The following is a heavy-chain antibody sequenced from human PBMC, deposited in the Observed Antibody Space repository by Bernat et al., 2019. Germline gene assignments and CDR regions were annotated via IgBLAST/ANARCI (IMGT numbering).Heavy chain of an antibody. CDR3: AREYPLNYYDSSGYYSRVII. J-gene: IGHJ4*02. CDR2: IYSGGST. V-gene: IGHV3-66*01. CDR1: GFTVSSNY. D-gene: IGHD3-22*01. Sequence: EVQLLESGGGLVQPWGSLRRSCAASGFTVSSNYMSWVRQAPGKGLEWGSVIYSGGSTYYADSVKGRFTISRDNSKNTLYLQMNSLRAEDTAVYYCAREYPLNYYDSSGYYSRVIIWGQGTLVTVSS.